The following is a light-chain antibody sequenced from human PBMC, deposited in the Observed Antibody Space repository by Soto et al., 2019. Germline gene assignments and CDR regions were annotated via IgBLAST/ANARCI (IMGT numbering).Light chain of an antibody. CDR2: GNS. V-gene: IGLV1-40*01. J-gene: IGLJ3*02. Sequence: QSVLTQPPSVSGAPGQRVTISCTESSSNIGAGYDVHWYQQLPGTAPKLLIYGNSNRPSGVPDRFSGSKSGTSASLAITGLHAEDEADYYCQSYDSSLPGWVFGGGTKLTVL. CDR1: SSNIGAGYD. CDR3: QSYDSSLPGWV.